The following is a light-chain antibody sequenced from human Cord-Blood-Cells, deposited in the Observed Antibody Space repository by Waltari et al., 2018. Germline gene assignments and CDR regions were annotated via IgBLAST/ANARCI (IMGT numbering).Light chain of an antibody. Sequence: QSALTQPPSASGSPGQSVTISCTGTSSDVGGSNYVSWYQQHPGKAPKLMIYEVSKRPSGVPDRFSDSKSGNTASLTVSGLQAEDEADYYCSSYAGSNNFDVFGTGTKVTVL. CDR1: SSDVGGSNY. CDR2: EVS. V-gene: IGLV2-8*01. J-gene: IGLJ1*01. CDR3: SSYAGSNNFDV.